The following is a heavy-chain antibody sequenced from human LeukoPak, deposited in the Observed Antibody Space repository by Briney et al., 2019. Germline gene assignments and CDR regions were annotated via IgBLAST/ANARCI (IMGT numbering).Heavy chain of an antibody. CDR2: INPNSGGT. Sequence: GASVKVSCKASGYTFTSHFMHWVRQAPGQGLEWMGWINPNSGGTNYAQKFQGRVTMTRDTSISTAYMELSRLRSDDTAVYYCARDLGSARRRYFDYWGQGTLVTVSS. CDR1: GYTFTSHF. CDR3: ARDLGSARRRYFDY. D-gene: IGHD2-15*01. J-gene: IGHJ4*02. V-gene: IGHV1-2*02.